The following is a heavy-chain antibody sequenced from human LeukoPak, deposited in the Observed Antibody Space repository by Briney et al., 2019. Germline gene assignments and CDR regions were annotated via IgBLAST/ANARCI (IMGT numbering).Heavy chain of an antibody. CDR3: ARVDFYNFWSGYYGTADF. V-gene: IGHV3-21*01. CDR1: GFTFSSYS. CDR2: ISSTADYI. D-gene: IGHD3-3*01. J-gene: IGHJ4*02. Sequence: GGSLRLSCAASGFTFSSYSMNWVRQAPGKGLEWVSSISSTADYIYYADSVKGRFTISRDNAKNSLYLQMNSLRAEDTAVYYCARVDFYNFWSGYYGTADFWGQGTLVTVSS.